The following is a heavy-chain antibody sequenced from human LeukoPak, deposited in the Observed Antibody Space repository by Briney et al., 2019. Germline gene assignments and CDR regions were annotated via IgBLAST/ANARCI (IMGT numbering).Heavy chain of an antibody. D-gene: IGHD4-17*01. J-gene: IGHJ4*02. Sequence: PSETLSLTCAVYGGSFSDYYWTWIRQPPGKGLEWIGEINHSGSTTYNPSLKSRVTISVDTSKNHFSLKLSSVTAADTAVYYCARAEDYALFDYWGQGTLVTVSS. CDR3: ARAEDYALFDY. CDR2: INHSGST. CDR1: GGSFSDYY. V-gene: IGHV4-34*01.